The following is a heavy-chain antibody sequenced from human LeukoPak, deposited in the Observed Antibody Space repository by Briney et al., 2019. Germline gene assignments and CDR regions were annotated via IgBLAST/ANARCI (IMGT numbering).Heavy chain of an antibody. J-gene: IGHJ5*02. CDR3: ARQTVTKLVEWFDP. V-gene: IGHV4-30-4*01. D-gene: IGHD4-11*01. Sequence: SETLSLTCTVSGGSISSGDYYWSWIRQPPGKGLEWIGYIYYSGSTYYNPSLKSRVTISVDTSKNQFSLKLSSVTAADTAVYYCARQTVTKLVEWFDPWGQGTLVTVSS. CDR2: IYYSGST. CDR1: GGSISSGDYY.